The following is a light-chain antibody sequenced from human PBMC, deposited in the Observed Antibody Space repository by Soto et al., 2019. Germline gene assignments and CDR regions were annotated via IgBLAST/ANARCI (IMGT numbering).Light chain of an antibody. J-gene: IGLJ3*02. CDR1: NSDVGAYDY. V-gene: IGLV2-8*01. CDR2: EVS. CDR3: SSFAGSSNPHWV. Sequence: QSVLTQPPSASGSPGQSVAISCTGTNSDVGAYDYVSWYQQHPGKAPKLMIYEVSKRPSGVPDRFSGSKSGNTASLTVSGLQAEDEADYYCSSFAGSSNPHWVFGGGTKLTVL.